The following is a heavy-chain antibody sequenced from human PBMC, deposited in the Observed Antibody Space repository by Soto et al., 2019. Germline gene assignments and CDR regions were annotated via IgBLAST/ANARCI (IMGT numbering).Heavy chain of an antibody. CDR2: ISSNGGSK. D-gene: IGHD4-17*01. CDR1: GFTFSSYA. Sequence: GGSLRLSCAASGFTFSSYAMHWVRQAPGKGLEYVSAISSNGGSKYYANSVKGRFTISRDNSKNTLYLQMGSLRAEDMAVYYCARDSAYGDYTFDYWGQGTLVTVSS. J-gene: IGHJ4*02. CDR3: ARDSAYGDYTFDY. V-gene: IGHV3-64*01.